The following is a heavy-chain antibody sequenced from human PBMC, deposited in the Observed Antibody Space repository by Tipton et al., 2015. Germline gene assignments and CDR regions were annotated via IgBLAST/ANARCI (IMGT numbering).Heavy chain of an antibody. CDR1: GGSISTYY. V-gene: IGHV4-59*01. Sequence: TLSLTCTVSGGSISTYYWSWIRQPPGKGLEWIGYIYYSGSINYNPSLKSRVTISVDTSKKQFSLKLSSVTAADTAVYYCARARDGYYYFGMDVWGQGTTVTVSS. CDR2: IYYSGSI. J-gene: IGHJ6*02. D-gene: IGHD5-24*01. CDR3: ARARDGYYYFGMDV.